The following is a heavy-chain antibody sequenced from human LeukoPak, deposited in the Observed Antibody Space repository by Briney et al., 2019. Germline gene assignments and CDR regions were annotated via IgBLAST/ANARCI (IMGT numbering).Heavy chain of an antibody. CDR1: GYTFTDYW. D-gene: IGHD3-10*01. J-gene: IGHJ4*02. CDR3: ARAMLRGVTEKSFAY. Sequence: GESLKISCKGPGYTFTDYWIGWVRQMPGKGLEWMAIIYPGDSDTRYSPSFQGLVTISADKSISTAYLQWSSLKASDTAMYYCARAMLRGVTEKSFAYWGQGTLVTVSS. CDR2: IYPGDSDT. V-gene: IGHV5-51*01.